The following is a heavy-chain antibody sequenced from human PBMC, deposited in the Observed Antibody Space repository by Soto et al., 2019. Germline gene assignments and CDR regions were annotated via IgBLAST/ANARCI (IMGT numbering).Heavy chain of an antibody. CDR1: GFTFSSYW. D-gene: IGHD6-19*01. CDR2: INSAGSST. CDR3: ARGASSGWTHSFDY. J-gene: IGHJ4*02. Sequence: EVQLVESRGGLVEPGGSLRLSCAASGFTFSSYWMHWVRQAPGKGLVWVARINSAGSSTNYADSVKGRLTISRDNAKNTVYLQMNSLRDEDTALYYCARGASSGWTHSFDYWGQGSLVTVSS. V-gene: IGHV3-74*01.